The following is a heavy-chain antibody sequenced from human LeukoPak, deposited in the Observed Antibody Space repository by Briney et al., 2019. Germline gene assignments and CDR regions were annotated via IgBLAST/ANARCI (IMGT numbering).Heavy chain of an antibody. CDR1: GFTFSSYS. V-gene: IGHV3-21*01. D-gene: IGHD2-21*01. Sequence: GGSLRLSCAASGFTFSSYSMNWVRQAPGKGLEWVSSISSSSSYIYYADSVKGRFTISRDNAKNSLYLQMNSLRAEDTAVYYCAREMEYSGAFDIWGQGTMVTVSS. CDR3: AREMEYSGAFDI. J-gene: IGHJ3*02. CDR2: ISSSSSYI.